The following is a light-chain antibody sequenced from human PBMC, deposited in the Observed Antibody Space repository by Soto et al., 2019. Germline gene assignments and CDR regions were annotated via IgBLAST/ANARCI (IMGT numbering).Light chain of an antibody. CDR1: QSISTN. V-gene: IGKV3-15*01. J-gene: IGKJ4*01. CDR2: ATS. CDR3: QQYNNWPLT. Sequence: ETVTTHSPATLSVSPGERATLSFRASQSISTNLAWYQQKPGQAPRLLIYATSTRATGIPARFSGSGSGTEFTLTISSLQSEDFSVYYCQQYNNWPLTFGGGTKVDIK.